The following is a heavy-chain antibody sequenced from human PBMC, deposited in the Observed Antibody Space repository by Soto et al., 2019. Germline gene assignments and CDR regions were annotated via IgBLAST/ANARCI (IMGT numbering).Heavy chain of an antibody. CDR1: GFTFSSYA. Sequence: QVQLVESGGGVVQPGRSLRLSCAASGFTFSSYAMHWVRQAPGKGLEWVAVISYDGSNKYYADSVKGRFTISRDNSKNTLYLQMNSLRAEDTAVYYCARDLTDYGSGSYYCGYWGQGTLVTVSS. CDR3: ARDLTDYGSGSYYCGY. V-gene: IGHV3-30-3*01. D-gene: IGHD3-10*01. CDR2: ISYDGSNK. J-gene: IGHJ4*02.